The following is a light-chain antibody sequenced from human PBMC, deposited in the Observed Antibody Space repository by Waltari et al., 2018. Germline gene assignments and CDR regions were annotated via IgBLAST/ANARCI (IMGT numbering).Light chain of an antibody. V-gene: IGLV2-14*03. CDR3: SSYTSTSTEV. CDR1: SSDIGGYNY. Sequence: QSALTQPASVSGSPGQPITISCTGTSSDIGGYNYVSWYQHHPGKGPKLMIYDVNKRPSGVSNRFSGSKSGNTASLTISGLQAEDEADYYCSSYTSTSTEVFGGGTKLTVL. J-gene: IGLJ1*01. CDR2: DVN.